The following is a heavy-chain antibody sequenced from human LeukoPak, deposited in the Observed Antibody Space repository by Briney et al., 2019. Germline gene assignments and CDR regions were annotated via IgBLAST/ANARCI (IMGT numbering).Heavy chain of an antibody. J-gene: IGHJ6*03. D-gene: IGHD3-10*01. Sequence: SETLSLTCAVYGGSFSGYYWSWIRQPPGKGLEWIGEINHSGSTNYNPSLKSRVTISVDTSKNQFSLKLSSVTAADTAVYYCARLTSMVRGVINYYYYDYMDFWGKGPTVTVSS. V-gene: IGHV4-34*01. CDR3: ARLTSMVRGVINYYYYDYMDF. CDR2: INHSGST. CDR1: GGSFSGYY.